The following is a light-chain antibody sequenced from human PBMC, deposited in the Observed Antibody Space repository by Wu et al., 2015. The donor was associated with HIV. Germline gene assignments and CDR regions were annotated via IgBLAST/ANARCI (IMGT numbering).Light chain of an antibody. CDR3: QQYGGSPPVT. CDR2: GAS. V-gene: IGKV3-20*01. J-gene: IGKJ5*01. CDR1: QSVSNT. Sequence: EIVMTQSPVTLSVSPGERATLSCRASQSVSNTLAWYQQKPGQAPRLLIYGASTRATGIPARFNGSGSGTDFILTISGLEPEDSAVYFCQQYGGSPPVTFGQGTRLEIK.